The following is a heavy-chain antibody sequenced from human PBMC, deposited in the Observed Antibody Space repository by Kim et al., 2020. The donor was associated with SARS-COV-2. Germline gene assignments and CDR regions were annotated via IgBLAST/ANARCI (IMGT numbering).Heavy chain of an antibody. D-gene: IGHD2-21*01. V-gene: IGHV3-21*01. Sequence: GGSLRLSCVGSGFFLSTDSMHWVRQAPGKVLEWVSSISGNSRYIYYADSVKGRLTTSRDNAKKSLYLQMNSLGVEDTAVYYCASGPLQGGMDVWGQGTKVTVSS. CDR3: ASGPLQGGMDV. CDR2: ISGNSRYI. J-gene: IGHJ6*02. CDR1: GFFLSTDS.